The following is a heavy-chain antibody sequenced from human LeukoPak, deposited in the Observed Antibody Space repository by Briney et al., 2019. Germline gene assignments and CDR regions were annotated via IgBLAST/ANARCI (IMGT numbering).Heavy chain of an antibody. Sequence: GASVKVSCKVSGYTLTELSMHWVRQAPGKGLEWMGWMNPNSGNTGYAQKFQGRVTMTRNTSISTAYMELSSLRSEDTAVYYCARAHVSPYDAFDIWGQGTMVTVSS. V-gene: IGHV1-8*01. CDR1: GYTLTELS. CDR3: ARAHVSPYDAFDI. J-gene: IGHJ3*02. CDR2: MNPNSGNT.